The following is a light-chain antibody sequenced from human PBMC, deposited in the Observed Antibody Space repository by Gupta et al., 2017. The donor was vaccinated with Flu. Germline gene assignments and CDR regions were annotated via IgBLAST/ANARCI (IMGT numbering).Light chain of an antibody. V-gene: IGKV1-39*01. Sequence: DIQLTQSPSSLSASVGDRVTITCRASQYISDYLNWYQQKPGKAPNLLIYFASTLQTGVPSRFSASGSGTEFTLTIASLQPEDSATYFCQQSYINTMYTFGQGTKLVI. CDR3: QQSYINTMYT. CDR2: FAS. CDR1: QYISDY. J-gene: IGKJ2*01.